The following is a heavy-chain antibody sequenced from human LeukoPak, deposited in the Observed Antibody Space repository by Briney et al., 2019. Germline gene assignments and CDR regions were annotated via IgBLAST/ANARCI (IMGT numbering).Heavy chain of an antibody. V-gene: IGHV1-24*01. D-gene: IGHD3-22*01. CDR1: GYTLTELS. J-gene: IGHJ4*02. CDR2: FDPEDGET. Sequence: WASVKVSCKVSGYTLTELSMHWVRQAPGKGLEWMGGFDPEDGETIYAQKFQGRVTMTEDTSTDTAYMELSSLRSEDTAVYYCARGGDYDSSGPLYNWGQGTLVTVSS. CDR3: ARGGDYDSSGPLYN.